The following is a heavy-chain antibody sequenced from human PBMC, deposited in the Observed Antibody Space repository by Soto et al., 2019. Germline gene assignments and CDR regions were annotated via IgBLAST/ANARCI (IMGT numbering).Heavy chain of an antibody. CDR1: GDMFRNSA. CDR3: ARARLSNGDPNIYFFYGLDV. J-gene: IGHJ6*02. V-gene: IGHV1-69*01. CDR2: IIPLFRKT. Sequence: QVQLVQSGAEVKRPGSSVKVSCKASGDMFRNSAFTWVRQAPGQGLAWMGVIIPLFRKTEVAQKSQGRVNLTADESTSSLYMEVSSLTSEDTAVYYCARARLSNGDPNIYFFYGLDVWGQGTTITVSS. D-gene: IGHD3-10*01.